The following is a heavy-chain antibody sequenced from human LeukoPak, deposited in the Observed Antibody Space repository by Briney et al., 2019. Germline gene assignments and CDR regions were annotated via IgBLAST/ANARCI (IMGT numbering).Heavy chain of an antibody. D-gene: IGHD4-17*01. CDR3: ARHGYYVFDY. CDR2: IKEDGHGK. V-gene: IGHV3-7*01. J-gene: IGHJ4*02. CDR1: GFTFSSHW. Sequence: PGGSLRLSCAGPGFTFSSHWMGWVRQAPGKGLEWLANIKEDGHGKYYVDSVQGRFTISRDNAKNSLFLQMDSLRAEDTAVYFCARHGYYVFDYWGQGTLVTVSS.